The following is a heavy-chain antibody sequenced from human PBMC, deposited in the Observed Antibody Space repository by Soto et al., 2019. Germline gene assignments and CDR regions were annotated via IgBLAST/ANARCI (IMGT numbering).Heavy chain of an antibody. Sequence: GGSLRLSCAASGFTFSSYWMSWVRQAPGKGLEWVANIKQDGSEKSYVDSVKGRFTITRDKAKNSLYLQMNSLRAEDTAVYYCAREGQQRGIADRRGGEAFEIWGQGTMGTVS. J-gene: IGHJ3*02. CDR3: AREGQQRGIADRRGGEAFEI. CDR2: IKQDGSEK. V-gene: IGHV3-7*01. D-gene: IGHD6-13*01. CDR1: GFTFSSYW.